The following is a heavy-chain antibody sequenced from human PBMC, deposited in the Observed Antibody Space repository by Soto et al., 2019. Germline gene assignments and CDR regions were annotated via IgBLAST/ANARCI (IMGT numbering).Heavy chain of an antibody. CDR3: AGEYYYDSSGYYYGFDY. V-gene: IGHV1-69*13. CDR2: IIPIFGTA. D-gene: IGHD3-22*01. CDR1: GGTFSSYA. J-gene: IGHJ4*02. Sequence: SVKVSCKASGGTFSSYAISWVRQAPGQGLEWMGGIIPIFGTANYAQKFQGRVTITADESTSTAYMELSSLRSEDTAVYYCAGEYYYDSSGYYYGFDYWGQGTLVTVSS.